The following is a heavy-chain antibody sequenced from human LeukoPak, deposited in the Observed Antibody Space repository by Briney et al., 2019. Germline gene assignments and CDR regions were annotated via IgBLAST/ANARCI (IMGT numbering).Heavy chain of an antibody. CDR2: ISGISRFI. J-gene: IGHJ6*02. Sequence: GGSLRLSCAASGFTFTSYTMHWVRRAPGKGLEWVSSISGISRFIYYADSVKGRFTISRDNAKNSLYLQMNSLRDEDTAVYYCARELSAGTTGMDVWGQGTTVTVSS. D-gene: IGHD1-1*01. CDR3: ARELSAGTTGMDV. V-gene: IGHV3-21*01. CDR1: GFTFTSYT.